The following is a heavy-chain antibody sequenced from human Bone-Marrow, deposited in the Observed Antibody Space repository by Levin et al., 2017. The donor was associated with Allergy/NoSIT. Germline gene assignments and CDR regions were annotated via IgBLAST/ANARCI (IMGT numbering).Heavy chain of an antibody. Sequence: GSGPTLVKPTQTLTLTCTFSGFSLSTTGVGVGWIRQPPGEALEWLTLIYWDDDKRYSPSLKSRLTITKDASKNQVVLTMTNMNPVDTATYYCAAQLRSYHHFWGQGTLVTVSS. CDR2: IYWDDDK. CDR3: AAQLRSYHHF. D-gene: IGHD1-26*01. CDR1: GFSLSTTGVG. V-gene: IGHV2-5*02. J-gene: IGHJ4*02.